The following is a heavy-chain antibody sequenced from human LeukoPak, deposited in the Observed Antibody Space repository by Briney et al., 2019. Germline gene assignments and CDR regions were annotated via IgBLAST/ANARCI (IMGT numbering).Heavy chain of an antibody. CDR2: INPNSGGT. Sequence: ASVKVSCKASGYTFTGYYMHWVRQAPGQGLEWMGWINPNSGGTNYAQKFQGRVTMTRDTSISTAYMELSRLRSDDTAVYYRARVPYFGVVYYFDYWGQGTLVTVSS. J-gene: IGHJ4*02. V-gene: IGHV1-2*02. CDR1: GYTFTGYY. D-gene: IGHD3-3*01. CDR3: ARVPYFGVVYYFDY.